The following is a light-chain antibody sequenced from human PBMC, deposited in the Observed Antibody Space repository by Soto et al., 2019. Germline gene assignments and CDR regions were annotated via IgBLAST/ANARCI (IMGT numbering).Light chain of an antibody. J-gene: IGLJ2*01. CDR1: SRDVRGYNF. V-gene: IGLV2-11*01. Sequence: QSALTQPRSVSGSPGQSITISCTGSSRDVRGYNFVSWYQQHPGEAPKLILYDVTTRPSGVPDRISGSKSGSTAYLTISGLQAEDEADYYCCSYAGRFSWVFGGGTQLTVL. CDR2: DVT. CDR3: CSYAGRFSWV.